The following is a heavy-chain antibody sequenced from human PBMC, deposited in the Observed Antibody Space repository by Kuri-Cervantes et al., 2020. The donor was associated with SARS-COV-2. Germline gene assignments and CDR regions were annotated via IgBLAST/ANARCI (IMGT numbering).Heavy chain of an antibody. J-gene: IGHJ4*02. V-gene: IGHV1-2*02. D-gene: IGHD2-2*01. Sequence: ASVKVSCKASGYTFTGYYMHWVRQAPGQGLEWMGWINPNSGGTNYAQKFQGRVTMTRDTSISTAYMELSRLRSEDTAVYYCARPYCSSTTCYDGTFDSWGQGTLVTVSS. CDR2: INPNSGGT. CDR3: ARPYCSSTTCYDGTFDS. CDR1: GYTFTGYY.